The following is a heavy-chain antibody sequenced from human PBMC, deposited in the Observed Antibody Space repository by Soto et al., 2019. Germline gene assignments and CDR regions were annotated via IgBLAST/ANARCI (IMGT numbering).Heavy chain of an antibody. D-gene: IGHD4-17*01. Sequence: SETLSLTCSVSGGSISSTTYYWGWIRQPPGKGLEWIGTIYYSGSTYYNTSLKSRVTISVDTSKNQFSLMLRSMTAADTAVYYCARGPTVKYFDYWGQGTLVTVSS. V-gene: IGHV4-39*01. CDR3: ARGPTVKYFDY. J-gene: IGHJ4*02. CDR2: IYYSGST. CDR1: GGSISSTTYY.